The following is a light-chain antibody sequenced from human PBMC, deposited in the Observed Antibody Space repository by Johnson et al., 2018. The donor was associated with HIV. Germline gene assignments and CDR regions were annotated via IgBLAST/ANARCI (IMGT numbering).Light chain of an antibody. CDR3: GTWDSRLSAPRYV. V-gene: IGLV1-51*02. CDR1: SSDIGYNF. J-gene: IGLJ1*01. CDR2: ENN. Sequence: QSVLTQPPSVSAAPGQKVTISCSGSSSDIGYNFVSWYQQLPGTAPKVLIYENNKRPSGIPDRFSGSKSGTSATLGITGLQTGDEADYYCGTWDSRLSAPRYVFGTGTKVTVL.